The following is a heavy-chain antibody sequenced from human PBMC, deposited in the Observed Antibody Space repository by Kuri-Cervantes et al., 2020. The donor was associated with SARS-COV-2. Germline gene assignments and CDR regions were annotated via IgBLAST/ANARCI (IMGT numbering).Heavy chain of an antibody. CDR1: GFTFSSYS. CDR3: ARGYGYCSGGSCYSGAFFY. CDR2: ISSSSSYI. Sequence: GESLKISCAASGFTFSSYSMNWVRQAPGKGLEWVSSISSSSSYIYYADSVKGRFTISRDNAKNSLYLQMNSLRAEDTAVYYCARGYGYCSGGSCYSGAFFYWGQGTLVTVSS. D-gene: IGHD2-15*01. V-gene: IGHV3-21*01. J-gene: IGHJ4*02.